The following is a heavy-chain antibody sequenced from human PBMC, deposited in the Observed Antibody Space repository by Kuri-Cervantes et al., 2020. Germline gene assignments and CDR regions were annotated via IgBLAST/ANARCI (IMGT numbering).Heavy chain of an antibody. Sequence: GGSLRLSCAASGFTFSSYAMSWVRQAPGKGLEWGSAISGSGGSTYYADSVKGRFTISRDNSKNTLYLQMNSLRAEDTAVYYCAKDRGSAYYDFWSGSPRYYFDYWGQGTLVTVSS. CDR1: GFTFSSYA. V-gene: IGHV3-23*01. J-gene: IGHJ4*02. CDR2: ISGSGGST. D-gene: IGHD3-3*01. CDR3: AKDRGSAYYDFWSGSPRYYFDY.